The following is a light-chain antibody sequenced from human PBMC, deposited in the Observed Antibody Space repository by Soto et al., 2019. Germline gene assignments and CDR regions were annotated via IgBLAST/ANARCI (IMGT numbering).Light chain of an antibody. CDR1: QSVRNW. Sequence: DIQMTQPPSSLSASVGDRVTITCRASQSVRNWLAWYQQKPGKAPKLLIYDVSSLESGVPSRFSGSGSGTKFTLTIASLQPDDFATYYCQQYETFSGTFGPGTKVDI. V-gene: IGKV1-5*01. CDR3: QQYETFSGT. J-gene: IGKJ1*01. CDR2: DVS.